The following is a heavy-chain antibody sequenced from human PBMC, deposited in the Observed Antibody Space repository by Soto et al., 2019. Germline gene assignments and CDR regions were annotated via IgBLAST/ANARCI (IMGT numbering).Heavy chain of an antibody. J-gene: IGHJ4*02. CDR3: ARARLEWLLCFDY. V-gene: IGHV3-33*01. D-gene: IGHD3-3*01. Sequence: GGSLRLSCAASGFTFSSYGMHWVRQAPGKGLEWVAVIWYDGSNKYYADSVKGRFTISRDNSKNTLYLQMNSLRAEDTAVYYCARARLEWLLCFDYWGQGTLVTVSS. CDR1: GFTFSSYG. CDR2: IWYDGSNK.